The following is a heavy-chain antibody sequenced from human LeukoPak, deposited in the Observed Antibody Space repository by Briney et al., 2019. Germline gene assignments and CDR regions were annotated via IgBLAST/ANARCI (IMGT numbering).Heavy chain of an antibody. CDR3: ARSYDSSGYSH. D-gene: IGHD3-22*01. V-gene: IGHV4-61*01. CDR1: GGSVSSGSYY. CDR2: IYYSGST. Sequence: TSETLSLTCTVSGGSVSSGSYYWSWIRQPPGKGLEWIGYIYYSGSTNYNPSLKSRVTISVDTSKNQFSLKLSSVTAADTAVYYCARSYDSSGYSHWGQGTLVTVSS. J-gene: IGHJ4*02.